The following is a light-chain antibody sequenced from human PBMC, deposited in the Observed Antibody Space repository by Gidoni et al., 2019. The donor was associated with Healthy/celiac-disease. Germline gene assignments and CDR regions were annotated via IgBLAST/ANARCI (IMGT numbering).Light chain of an antibody. V-gene: IGKV3-20*01. CDR2: GAS. Sequence: EIVLTQSPGALSLSPGESATLSCRASQSVSSSYLAWYQQKPGQAPRLLIYGASSRSSGVPDRFSGSGSGTDFTLTISRLEPEDFAVYYCQQYGRSPPTFGGGTKVEIK. CDR1: QSVSSSY. CDR3: QQYGRSPPT. J-gene: IGKJ4*01.